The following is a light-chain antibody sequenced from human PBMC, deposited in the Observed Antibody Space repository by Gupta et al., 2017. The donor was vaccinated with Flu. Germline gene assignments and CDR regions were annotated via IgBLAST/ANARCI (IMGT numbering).Light chain of an antibody. CDR3: QQSYRLAT. Sequence: DIEMTQSPSSLSASVGDRVTITCRASQSISTYLNWYQYKPGKAPKLLIYTASSLHSGVPSRFSGSGSGTDFTLTISSLQPEDIATYYCQQSYRLATSGQGTKVEIK. J-gene: IGKJ1*01. CDR2: TAS. CDR1: QSISTY. V-gene: IGKV1-39*01.